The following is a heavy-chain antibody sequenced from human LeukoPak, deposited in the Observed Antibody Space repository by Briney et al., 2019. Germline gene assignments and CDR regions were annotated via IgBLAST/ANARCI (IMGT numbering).Heavy chain of an antibody. D-gene: IGHD5-18*01. CDR2: FIPILGIA. CDR3: ASTWVDTAMVTAFDY. J-gene: IGHJ4*02. V-gene: IGHV1-69*04. CDR1: GGAFSSYA. Sequence: SVKVSCKASGGAFSSYAISLVRQAPGQGLEWMGRFIPILGIANYAQKFQDRVTITADKSTSTAYMELRSLRSEDTAVYYCASTWVDTAMVTAFDYWGQGTLVTVSS.